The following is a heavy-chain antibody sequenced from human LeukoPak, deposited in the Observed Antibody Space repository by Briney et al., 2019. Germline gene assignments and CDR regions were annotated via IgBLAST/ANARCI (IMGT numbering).Heavy chain of an antibody. V-gene: IGHV1-18*01. J-gene: IGHJ4*02. CDR1: GGTFSSYA. CDR2: ISAYNGNT. D-gene: IGHD6-25*01. Sequence: GASVKVSCKASGGTFSSYAISWVRQAPGQGLEWMGWISAYNGNTNYAQKLQGRVTMTTDTSTSTAYMELRSLRSDDTAVYYCARDLGSIAAAGSFGYWGQGTLVTVSS. CDR3: ARDLGSIAAAGSFGY.